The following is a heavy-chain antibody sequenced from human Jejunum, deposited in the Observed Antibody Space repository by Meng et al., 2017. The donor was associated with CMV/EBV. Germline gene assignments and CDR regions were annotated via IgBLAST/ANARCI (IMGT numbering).Heavy chain of an antibody. CDR3: AKEGVGGHFDY. J-gene: IGHJ4*02. D-gene: IGHD2-8*01. CDR1: GFTLSSYG. V-gene: IGHV3-30*02. Sequence: GWSLRLSCAASGFTLSSYGIHWVRQAPGKGLEWVTYADSVKGRFTISRDISKNPLFLQMNSLRAEDTAVYYCAKEGVGGHFDYWGQGTLVTVSS.